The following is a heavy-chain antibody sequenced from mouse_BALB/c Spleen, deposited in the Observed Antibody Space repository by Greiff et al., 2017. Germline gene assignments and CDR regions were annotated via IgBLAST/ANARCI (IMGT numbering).Heavy chain of an antibody. Sequence: QVQLQQSAAELARPGASVKMSCKASGYTFTSYTMHWVKQRPGQGLEWIGYINPSTGYTEYNQKFKDKATLTADKSSSTAYMQLSSLTSEDSAVYYCARGTYYGNYDFAYWGQGTLVTVSA. V-gene: IGHV1-4*02. CDR1: GYTFTSYT. J-gene: IGHJ3*01. CDR3: ARGTYYGNYDFAY. D-gene: IGHD2-10*01. CDR2: INPSTGYT.